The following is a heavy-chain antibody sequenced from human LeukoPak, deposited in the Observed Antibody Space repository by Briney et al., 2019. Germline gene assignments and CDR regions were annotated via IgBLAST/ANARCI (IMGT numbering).Heavy chain of an antibody. CDR1: GFTFSSYW. J-gene: IGHJ4*02. V-gene: IGHV3-7*01. CDR3: AIIPRAAAGPSARSPFHY. Sequence: GGSLRLSCAASGFTFSSYWMSWVRQAPGKGLEWVANIKQDGSDKYYVDSVKGRFTISRDNAKNSLYLQMNSLRAEDTAVYYCAIIPRAAAGPSARSPFHYWGQGTLVTVSS. D-gene: IGHD6-13*01. CDR2: IKQDGSDK.